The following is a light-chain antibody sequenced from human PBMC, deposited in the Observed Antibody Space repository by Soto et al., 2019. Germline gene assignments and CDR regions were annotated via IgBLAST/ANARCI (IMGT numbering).Light chain of an antibody. CDR1: QNFSNNY. CDR2: GAS. Sequence: DIVLTQSPCTLSLSPGERATLSFRAIQNFSNNYFAWYQQKPGQAPRLLIYGASSMATGIPDRFSGSGSGTDFTLTISSLEPEDFAVYYCQQYVSSPRAFGQGTKVDIK. J-gene: IGKJ1*01. V-gene: IGKV3-20*01. CDR3: QQYVSSPRA.